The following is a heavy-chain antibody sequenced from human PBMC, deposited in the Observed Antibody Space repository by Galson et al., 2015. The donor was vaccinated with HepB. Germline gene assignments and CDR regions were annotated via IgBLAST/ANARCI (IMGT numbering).Heavy chain of an antibody. V-gene: IGHV3-7*03. Sequence: LRLSCAASGFTFSAYWMSWVRQVPGKGLEWVADVNLDGSEMYYVDSVKGRFTISRDNAERSVSLHMYSLRAEDTAVYYCGREVMIRTLAHKTPDYWGQGTLVTVSS. CDR1: GFTFSAYW. D-gene: IGHD3-16*01. CDR3: GREVMIRTLAHKTPDY. CDR2: VNLDGSEM. J-gene: IGHJ4*02.